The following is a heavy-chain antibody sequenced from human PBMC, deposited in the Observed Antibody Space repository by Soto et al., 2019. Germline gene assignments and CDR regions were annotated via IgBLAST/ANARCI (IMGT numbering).Heavy chain of an antibody. J-gene: IGHJ6*02. CDR1: GGPISSSNG. CDR3: ARVSIMVRGVIYYYYGMDV. CDR2: IYHSGST. Sequence: PSAPLSLTRAFSGGPISSSNGWSRVRQPPGKGLELLGEIYHSGSTNYNPSLKSRVTISVDKSKNQFSLKLSSVTAADTAVYYCARVSIMVRGVIYYYYGMDVWGQGTTVT. V-gene: IGHV4-4*02. D-gene: IGHD3-10*01.